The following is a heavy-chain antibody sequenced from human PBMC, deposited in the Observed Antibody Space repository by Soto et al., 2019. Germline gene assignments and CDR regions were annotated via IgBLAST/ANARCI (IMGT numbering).Heavy chain of an antibody. Sequence: GASVKVSCKASGGTFSSYAISWVRQAPGQGLEWMGGIIPIFGTANYAQKFQGRVTITADESTSTAYMELSSLRSEDTAVYYCASYLANDGPYYYYGMDVWGQGITVTVSS. CDR3: ASYLANDGPYYYYGMDV. V-gene: IGHV1-69*13. CDR1: GGTFSSYA. D-gene: IGHD1-1*01. CDR2: IIPIFGTA. J-gene: IGHJ6*02.